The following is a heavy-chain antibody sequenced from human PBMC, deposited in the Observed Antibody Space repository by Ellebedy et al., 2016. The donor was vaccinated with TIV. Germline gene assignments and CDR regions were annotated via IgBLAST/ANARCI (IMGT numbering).Heavy chain of an antibody. D-gene: IGHD1-26*01. J-gene: IGHJ5*02. V-gene: IGHV4-59*08. CDR1: GGSISNYY. CDR3: ARHSSGSRGWFDP. Sequence: MPSETLSLTCTVSGGSISNYYCSWIRQPPGKGLEWIGYIYYSGSTNYNPSLKSRLTISVDTSKNQFSLKLSSVTAADTAVYYCARHSSGSRGWFDPWGQGTLVTVSS. CDR2: IYYSGST.